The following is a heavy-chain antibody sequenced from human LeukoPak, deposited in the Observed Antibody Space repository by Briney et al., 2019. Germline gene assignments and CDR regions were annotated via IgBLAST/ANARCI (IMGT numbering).Heavy chain of an antibody. D-gene: IGHD1-26*01. CDR1: GFSLSSYA. Sequence: GGSLGLSCEASGFSLSSYAFHWVRQAPGKGLEWVSFVSFDGRNKNYADSVRGRFTISRDNSKNTLYLQMNSVTYEDTAVYFCVRIVGHTTTDFWGQGTIVTVSS. J-gene: IGHJ4*02. CDR3: VRIVGHTTTDF. V-gene: IGHV3-30-3*01. CDR2: VSFDGRNK.